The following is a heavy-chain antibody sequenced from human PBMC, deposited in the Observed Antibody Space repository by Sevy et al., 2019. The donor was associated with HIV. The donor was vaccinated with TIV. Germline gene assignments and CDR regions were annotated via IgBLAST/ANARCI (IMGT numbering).Heavy chain of an antibody. CDR3: ARGYYDSSGYLDAFDI. CDR1: GFTFSDYY. Sequence: GGSLRLSCAASGFTFSDYYMSWIRQAPGKGLEWVSYISSSGSTIYYADSVNGGFTISRDNAKKSLSLQMNSLRAEETAVYYCARGYYDSSGYLDAFDIWGQGTMVTVSS. CDR2: ISSSGSTI. D-gene: IGHD3-22*01. V-gene: IGHV3-11*01. J-gene: IGHJ3*02.